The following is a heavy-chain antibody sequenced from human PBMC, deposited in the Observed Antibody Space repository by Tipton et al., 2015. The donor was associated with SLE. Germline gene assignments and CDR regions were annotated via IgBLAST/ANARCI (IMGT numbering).Heavy chain of an antibody. Sequence: SLRLSCTGYGFTFGDYAMSWVRQAPGKGLEWVGFIRSKAYGGTTEYAGSVKGRFTISRDDSKSIASLQMNSLETEDTAVYFCTRVGYDFWSGPFDYWGQGTLVTVSS. D-gene: IGHD3-3*01. V-gene: IGHV3-49*04. CDR1: GFTFGDYA. CDR2: IRSKAYGGTT. J-gene: IGHJ4*02. CDR3: TRVGYDFWSGPFDY.